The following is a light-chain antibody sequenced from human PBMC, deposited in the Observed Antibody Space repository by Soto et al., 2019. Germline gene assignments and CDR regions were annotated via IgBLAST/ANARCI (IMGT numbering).Light chain of an antibody. Sequence: DIQMTQSPSTLSASVGDRVTITFRASQSISRWVAWYQQKPGKAPKVLIYDVSSLESGVPSRFSGSGSGTEFTLTISSLQPDDLATYYCQQYNSLWTFGQGTKVDI. J-gene: IGKJ1*01. CDR3: QQYNSLWT. CDR2: DVS. CDR1: QSISRW. V-gene: IGKV1-5*01.